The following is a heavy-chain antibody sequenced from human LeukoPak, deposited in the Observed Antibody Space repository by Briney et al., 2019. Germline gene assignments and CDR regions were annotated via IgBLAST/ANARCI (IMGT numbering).Heavy chain of an antibody. CDR2: IGSSGTTI. J-gene: IGHJ4*02. D-gene: IGHD6-19*01. Sequence: GGSPRLSCAVSGFPFSIYEMNWVRQAPGKGLEWVSNIGSSGTTIYYADSVKGRFSISRDNAKDSLYLQMNSLRVEDTAVYYCALLAVASDFDYWGQGALVTVSS. CDR3: ALLAVASDFDY. V-gene: IGHV3-48*03. CDR1: GFPFSIYE.